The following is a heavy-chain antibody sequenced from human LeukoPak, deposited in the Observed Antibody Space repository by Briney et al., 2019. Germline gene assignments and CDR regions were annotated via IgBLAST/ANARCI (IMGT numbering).Heavy chain of an antibody. J-gene: IGHJ4*02. CDR1: GFPFSDYS. CDR2: IGISSGNT. Sequence: QAGGSLRLSCTASGFPFSDYSMNWVRQAPGKRLEWISYIGISSGNTKYADSVRGRFTISADNAKNSLYLQMNSLRVEDTAVYYCARDHNYAFDNWGQGTLVSVSS. V-gene: IGHV3-48*04. D-gene: IGHD1-1*01. CDR3: ARDHNYAFDN.